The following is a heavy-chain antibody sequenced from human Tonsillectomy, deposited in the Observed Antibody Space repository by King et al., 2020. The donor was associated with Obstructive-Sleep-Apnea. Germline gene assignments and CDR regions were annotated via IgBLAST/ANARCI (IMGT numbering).Heavy chain of an antibody. D-gene: IGHD1-26*01. CDR3: AKEDGGGYGTSSFDS. Sequence: VQLVESGGGVVQPGGSLRLSCAASGFTFSNYAMHWVRQAPGKGLEWLAFIRDDGSDKCYADSVKGRFTISRDNSKNTLYLQMNSLRAEDTAVYYCAKEDGGGYGTSSFDSWGQGILVTVSS. V-gene: IGHV3-30*02. CDR2: IRDDGSDK. J-gene: IGHJ4*02. CDR1: GFTFSNYA.